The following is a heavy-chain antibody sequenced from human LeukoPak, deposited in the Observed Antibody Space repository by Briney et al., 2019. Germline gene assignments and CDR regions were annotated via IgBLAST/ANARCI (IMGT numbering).Heavy chain of an antibody. Sequence: GGSLRLSCAASGFTFSSYSMNWVRQAPGKGLEWVSSISSSSSYIYYADSVKGRFTISRDNAKNSLYLQMNSLRAEDTAVYYCARDPVSGSYSPLFFDYWGQGTLVTVSS. CDR1: GFTFSSYS. D-gene: IGHD1-26*01. V-gene: IGHV3-21*01. J-gene: IGHJ4*02. CDR3: ARDPVSGSYSPLFFDY. CDR2: ISSSSSYI.